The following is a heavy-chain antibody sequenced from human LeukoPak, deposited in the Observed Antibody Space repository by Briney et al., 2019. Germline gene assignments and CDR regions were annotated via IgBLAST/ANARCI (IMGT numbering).Heavy chain of an antibody. Sequence: SETLSLTCSVSGDSVTRYYWSWIRQPPGKGLEWIAFIFYSGVTNYNPSLKSRVAISVDTNKNEFSLKLSSVTAADTALYYCASSFSGYDPFDSWGQGTLVIVSS. J-gene: IGHJ4*02. CDR1: GDSVTRYY. D-gene: IGHD5-12*01. CDR3: ASSFSGYDPFDS. CDR2: IFYSGVT. V-gene: IGHV4-59*02.